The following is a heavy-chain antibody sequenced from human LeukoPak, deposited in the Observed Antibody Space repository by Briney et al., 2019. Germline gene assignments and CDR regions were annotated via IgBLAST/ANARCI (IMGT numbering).Heavy chain of an antibody. D-gene: IGHD4-4*01. Sequence: PGGSLRLSCAASGFTLSSYAMSWVRQAPGKGLEWVSAISGSGGSTYYADSVKGRFTISRDNSKNTLYLQMNSLRAEDTAVYYCAKDLGTVTGGRYYFDYWGQGTLVTVSS. V-gene: IGHV3-23*01. CDR3: AKDLGTVTGGRYYFDY. J-gene: IGHJ4*02. CDR2: ISGSGGST. CDR1: GFTLSSYA.